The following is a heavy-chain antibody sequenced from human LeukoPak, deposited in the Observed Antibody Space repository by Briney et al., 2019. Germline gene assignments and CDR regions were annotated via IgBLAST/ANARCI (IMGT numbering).Heavy chain of an antibody. J-gene: IGHJ4*02. CDR2: INPDSGDA. Sequence: ASVKVSFKASGYTFTGYYMHWVRQAPGQGLEWMGWINPDSGDANYAQTFQGRVTMTRDTSISTAYMELSSLTSDDTAIYYCARDLRYGDYIDYWGQGTLVTVSS. CDR1: GYTFTGYY. D-gene: IGHD4-17*01. CDR3: ARDLRYGDYIDY. V-gene: IGHV1-2*02.